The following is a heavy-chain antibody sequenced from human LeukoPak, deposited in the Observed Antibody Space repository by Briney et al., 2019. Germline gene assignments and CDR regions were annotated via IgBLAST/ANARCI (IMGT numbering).Heavy chain of an antibody. D-gene: IGHD6-6*01. V-gene: IGHV1-18*01. Sequence: GASVKVSCKTSGFTFSNYGISWMRQAPGQGLEWVGWISGYSGNTNYAQKFQGTVTMTTDTSTSTAYMELGGLRSDDTAVYYCAKDRSSSAREDWGQGTLVTVSS. CDR1: GFTFSNYG. CDR3: AKDRSSSARED. CDR2: ISGYSGNT. J-gene: IGHJ4*02.